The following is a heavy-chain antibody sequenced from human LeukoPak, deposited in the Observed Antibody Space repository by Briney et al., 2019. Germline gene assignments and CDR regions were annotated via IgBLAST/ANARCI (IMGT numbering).Heavy chain of an antibody. J-gene: IGHJ4*02. V-gene: IGHV3-74*01. D-gene: IGHD3-10*01. CDR3: TRDTDFGSATNYFDH. CDR2: INSDGTTT. CDR1: GFSFSNSW. Sequence: PGGSLRLSCAASGFSFSNSWMHWVRQAPGKGLVWVSRINSDGTTTYYADSVKGRFTISRDNSKNSLYLQMNSLTTDDTAFYYCTRDTDFGSATNYFDHWGQGTLVSVSS.